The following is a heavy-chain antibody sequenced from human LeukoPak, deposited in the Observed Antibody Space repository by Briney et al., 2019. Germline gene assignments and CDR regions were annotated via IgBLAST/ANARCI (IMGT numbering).Heavy chain of an antibody. CDR3: ARAYFLTTPDAFDI. D-gene: IGHD4-17*01. CDR2: INHSGST. CDR1: GGSFSGYY. J-gene: IGHJ3*02. V-gene: IGHV4-34*01. Sequence: SETLSLTCAVYGGSFSGYYWSWIRQPPGKGLEWIGEINHSGSTNYNPSLKSRVTISVDTSKNQFSLKLSSVTAADTAVYYCARAYFLTTPDAFDIWGQGTMVTVSS.